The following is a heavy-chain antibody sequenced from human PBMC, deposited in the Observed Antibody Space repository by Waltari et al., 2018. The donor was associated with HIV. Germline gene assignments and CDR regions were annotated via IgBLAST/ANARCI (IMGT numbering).Heavy chain of an antibody. CDR1: GLTFDDYA. Sequence: EVQLVESGGGLVQPGRSLRLSCAASGLTFDDYAMNWVRQAPGKGLEWVSGISWNRGSTGYADSVKGRFTISRDNAKNSLYLQMNSLRAEDTALYYCAKGGVARSYYHYYGMDVWGQGTTVTVSS. V-gene: IGHV3-9*01. J-gene: IGHJ6*01. CDR2: ISWNRGST. D-gene: IGHD5-12*01. CDR3: AKGGVARSYYHYYGMDV.